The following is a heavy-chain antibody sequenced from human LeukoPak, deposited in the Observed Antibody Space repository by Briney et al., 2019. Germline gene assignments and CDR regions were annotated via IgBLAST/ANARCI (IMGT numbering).Heavy chain of an antibody. Sequence: GGSLRLSCAASGFTLSNSCMHWVRQAPGKGLVWVSRIDPDGNTDYADSVKGRFTISRDNAQNSLYLQMNSLRAEDTAVYYCAKEGTGIHFDYWGQGTLVTVSS. D-gene: IGHD1-1*01. J-gene: IGHJ4*02. CDR1: GFTLSNSC. CDR3: AKEGTGIHFDY. V-gene: IGHV3-74*01. CDR2: IDPDGNT.